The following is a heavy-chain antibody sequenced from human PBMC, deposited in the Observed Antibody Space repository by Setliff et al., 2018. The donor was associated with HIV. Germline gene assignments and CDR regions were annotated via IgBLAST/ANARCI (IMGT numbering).Heavy chain of an antibody. V-gene: IGHV4-34*01. CDR1: GGSFSGYY. D-gene: IGHD4-4*01. CDR2: INHSGST. CDR3: ARGGNSAY. J-gene: IGHJ4*02. Sequence: SETLSLTCAVYGGSFSGYYWSWIRQPPGKGLEWIGEINHSGSTNYNPSLKSRVTISVDTSKNQFSLKLSSVTAADTAVYHCARGGNSAYWGQGTLVTVSS.